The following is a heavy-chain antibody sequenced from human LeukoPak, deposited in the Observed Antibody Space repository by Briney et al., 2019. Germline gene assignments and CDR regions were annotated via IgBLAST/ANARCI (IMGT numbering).Heavy chain of an antibody. CDR2: MNPNSGNT. CDR3: ASDVSYLDAFDI. CDR1: GYTFTSYD. V-gene: IGHV1-8*01. D-gene: IGHD3-10*01. Sequence: ASVKVSCKASGYTFTSYDINWVRQATGQGLEWMGWMNPNSGNTGYAQKFQGRVTMTRNTSISTAYMELSSLRSEDTAVYYCASDVSYLDAFDIWGQGTMVTVSS. J-gene: IGHJ3*02.